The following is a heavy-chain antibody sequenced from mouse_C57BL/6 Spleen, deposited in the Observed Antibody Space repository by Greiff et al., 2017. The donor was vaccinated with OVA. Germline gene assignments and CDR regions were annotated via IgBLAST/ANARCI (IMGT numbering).Heavy chain of an antibody. V-gene: IGHV1-52*01. CDR1: GYTFTSYW. Sequence: QVQLQQPGAELVRPGSSVKLSCKASGYTFTSYWMHWVKQRPIQGLEWIGNIDPSDSETPYNQKFKDKATLTVDKSSSTAYMQLSSLTSEDSAVYYCARRIITTVVDAMDYWGQGTSVTVSS. CDR2: IDPSDSET. CDR3: ARRIITTVVDAMDY. D-gene: IGHD1-1*01. J-gene: IGHJ4*01.